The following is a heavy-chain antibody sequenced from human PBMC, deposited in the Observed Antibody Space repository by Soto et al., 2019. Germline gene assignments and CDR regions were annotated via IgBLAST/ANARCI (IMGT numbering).Heavy chain of an antibody. CDR1: GFTFSSYS. J-gene: IGHJ4*02. CDR2: ISSSSSTI. Sequence: PGGSLRLSCAASGFTFSSYSMNWVRQAPGKGLEWVSYISSSSSTIYYADSVKGRFTISRDNAKNSLYLQMNSLRAEDTAVYYCARDGPVITMVRGVQTFDYWGQGTLVTVSS. CDR3: ARDGPVITMVRGVQTFDY. D-gene: IGHD3-10*01. V-gene: IGHV3-48*01.